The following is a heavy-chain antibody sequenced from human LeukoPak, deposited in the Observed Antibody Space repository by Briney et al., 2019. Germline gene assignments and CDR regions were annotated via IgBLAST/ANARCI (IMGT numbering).Heavy chain of an antibody. CDR1: GFTFSSYW. V-gene: IGHV3-7*01. CDR3: AREDCSGGSCYSVGRVY. D-gene: IGHD2-15*01. CDR2: IKQDGSEK. Sequence: GGSLRLSCAASGFTFSSYWMSWVRQAPGKGLEWVANIKQDGSEKYYVDSVKGRFTISRDNAKNSLYLQMNSLRAEDTAVYYCAREDCSGGSCYSVGRVYWGQGTLATVSS. J-gene: IGHJ4*02.